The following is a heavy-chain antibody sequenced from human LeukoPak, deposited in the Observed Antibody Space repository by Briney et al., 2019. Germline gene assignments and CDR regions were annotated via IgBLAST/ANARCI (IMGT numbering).Heavy chain of an antibody. CDR3: ARTYYDFWSGEGPPFDY. CDR2: IYSGGST. J-gene: IGHJ4*02. V-gene: IGHV3-66*01. D-gene: IGHD3-3*01. Sequence: GGSLRLSCAASGFTVSSNYMSWVGQAPGKGLEWVSVIYSGGSTYYADSVKGRFTIAGYNSKNTLYLQMNSLRAEDTAVYYCARTYYDFWSGEGPPFDYWDQGTLATVTS. CDR1: GFTVSSNY.